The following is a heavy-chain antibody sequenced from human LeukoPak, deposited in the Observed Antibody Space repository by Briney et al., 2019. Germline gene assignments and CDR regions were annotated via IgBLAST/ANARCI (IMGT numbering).Heavy chain of an antibody. Sequence: ASVKVSCKASGYTFTGYYMHRVRQAPGQGLEWMGRINPNSGGTNYAQKFQGRVTMTRDTSISTAYMELSRLRSDDTAVYYCARAIRGYDILTGYSYYFDYWGQGTLVTVSS. J-gene: IGHJ4*02. D-gene: IGHD3-9*01. CDR2: INPNSGGT. CDR1: GYTFTGYY. V-gene: IGHV1-2*06. CDR3: ARAIRGYDILTGYSYYFDY.